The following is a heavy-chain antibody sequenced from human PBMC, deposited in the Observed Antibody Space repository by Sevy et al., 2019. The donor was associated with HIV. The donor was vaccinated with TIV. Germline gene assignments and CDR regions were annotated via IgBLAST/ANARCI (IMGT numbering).Heavy chain of an antibody. CDR3: ERAGGGGGGEH. Sequence: GGSLRLSCAASGFSFSSYGLHWVRQAPGKGLEGMSFIQYDGSNKDYADSLKGRFTISRDNSKNKLYLQMNSLRVEDTDASFCERAGGGGGGEHWGQGTLVTVSS. V-gene: IGHV3-30*02. J-gene: IGHJ4*02. CDR2: IQYDGSNK. D-gene: IGHD3-16*01. CDR1: GFSFSSYG.